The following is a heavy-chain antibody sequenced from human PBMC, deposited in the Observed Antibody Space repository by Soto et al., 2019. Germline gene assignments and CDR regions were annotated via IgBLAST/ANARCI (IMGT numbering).Heavy chain of an antibody. CDR3: ARDSKCPPYKGMDV. Sequence: GGSLRLSCAASGFTFSSYGMHWVRQAPGKGLEWVAVIWYDGSNKYYADSVKGRFTIPRDNSKNTLYLQMNSLRAEDTAVYYCARDSKCPPYKGMDVWGQGTTVTVSS. CDR2: IWYDGSNK. J-gene: IGHJ6*02. V-gene: IGHV3-33*01. CDR1: GFTFSSYG.